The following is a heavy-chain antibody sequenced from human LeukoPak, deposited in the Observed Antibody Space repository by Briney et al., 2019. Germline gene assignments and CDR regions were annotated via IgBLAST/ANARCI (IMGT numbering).Heavy chain of an antibody. CDR1: GGSISSYY. D-gene: IGHD2-2*02. Sequence: SETLSLTCTVSGGSISSYYWSWIRQPPGKGLEWVGYIYYSGSTNYNPSLKSRVTISVDTSKNQFSLKVSSVTAADTAVYYCARVVPAAIELAGWFDPWGQGTLVTVSS. CDR2: IYYSGST. J-gene: IGHJ5*02. CDR3: ARVVPAAIELAGWFDP. V-gene: IGHV4-59*01.